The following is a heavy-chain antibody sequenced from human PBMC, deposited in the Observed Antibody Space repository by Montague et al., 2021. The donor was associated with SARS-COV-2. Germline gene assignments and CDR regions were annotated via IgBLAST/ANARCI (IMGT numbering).Heavy chain of an antibody. V-gene: IGHV4-39*01. CDR3: ARLPYFYGSTHAFDI. CDR1: GGSISTGSYF. CDR2: IFSSGTT. D-gene: IGHD3-22*01. J-gene: IGHJ3*02. Sequence: SETLSLTCTASGGSISTGSYFWSWIRQPAGKGLEWIGRIFSSGTTNYNPSLKSRVTISVDTPKNQFSLKLSSVTAADTAVYYCARLPYFYGSTHAFDIWGQGTMVTVSS.